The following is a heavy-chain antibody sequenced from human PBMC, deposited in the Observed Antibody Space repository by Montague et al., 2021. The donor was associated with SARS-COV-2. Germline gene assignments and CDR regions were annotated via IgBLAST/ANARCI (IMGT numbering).Heavy chain of an antibody. CDR3: ARLGDGVVPSPILGVGPYYSYYYMDD. CDR2: IHHGGST. V-gene: IGHV4-34*01. CDR1: GGSFSTYS. D-gene: IGHD3-10*01. Sequence: SETLSLTCAVHGGSFSTYSWNWIRQPPGKGLEWIGEIHHGGSTNYNPSLKSRVTISADTSKNQFSLKLTSVAAADTAVYYCARLGDGVVPSPILGVGPYYSYYYMDDGGKGPTATVSS. J-gene: IGHJ6*03.